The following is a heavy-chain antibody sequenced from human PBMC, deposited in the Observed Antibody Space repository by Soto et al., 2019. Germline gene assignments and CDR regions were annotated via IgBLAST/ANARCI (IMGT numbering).Heavy chain of an antibody. CDR1: GFTFSTYA. D-gene: IGHD2-15*01. CDR2: ISGSGGST. J-gene: IGHJ4*02. V-gene: IGHV3-23*01. Sequence: PGGSLRLSCAASGFTFSTYAMSWVRQGPGKGLEWVSSISGSGGSTFYADSVKGRFTISRDNSRNTLYLQMNSLRAEDTAVYYCGEGGVATYRNDYWGQVTLVTVSS. CDR3: GEGGVATYRNDY.